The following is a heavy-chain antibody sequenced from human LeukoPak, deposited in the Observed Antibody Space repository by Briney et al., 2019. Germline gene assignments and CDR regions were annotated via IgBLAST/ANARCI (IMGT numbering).Heavy chain of an antibody. V-gene: IGHV3-74*03. CDR1: GFTFGDYL. Sequence: GGSLRLSCTASGFTFGDYLMSWFRQAPGKGLVWVAFISADGTATKYADSVKGRLTISRDNAKNTLYLQMNSLRVDDTAFYYCARDTGEMFDPWGQGTLVTVSS. D-gene: IGHD3-16*01. CDR3: ARDTGEMFDP. J-gene: IGHJ5*02. CDR2: ISADGTAT.